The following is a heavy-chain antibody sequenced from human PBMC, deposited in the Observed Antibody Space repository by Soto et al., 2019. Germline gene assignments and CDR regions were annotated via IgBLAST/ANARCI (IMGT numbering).Heavy chain of an antibody. D-gene: IGHD5-12*01. CDR2: INDRGRST. Sequence: GRSLXLSCAASGFNFSSYAMNWVRQPPGKGLEWVSGINDRGRSTYYADSVKGRFTISRDNSKNTLSLQMNSLRAEDTAIYYCVHGYYFDSWGQGTLVTVSS. J-gene: IGHJ4*02. V-gene: IGHV3-23*01. CDR3: VHGYYFDS. CDR1: GFNFSSYA.